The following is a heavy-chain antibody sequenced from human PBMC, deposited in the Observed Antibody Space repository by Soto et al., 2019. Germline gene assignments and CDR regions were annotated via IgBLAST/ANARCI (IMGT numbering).Heavy chain of an antibody. CDR2: INHSGST. D-gene: IGHD6-19*01. J-gene: IGHJ5*02. Sequence: QVQLQQWGAGLLKPSETLSLTCAVYGGSFSGYYWSWIRQPPGKGLVWIGEINHSGSTNYNPSLNGRVTVSVDTSKSQFSLQLSSVTAANTAVYYWASGAGSLGPGTLVTVSS. CDR3: ASGAGS. CDR1: GGSFSGYY. V-gene: IGHV4-34*01.